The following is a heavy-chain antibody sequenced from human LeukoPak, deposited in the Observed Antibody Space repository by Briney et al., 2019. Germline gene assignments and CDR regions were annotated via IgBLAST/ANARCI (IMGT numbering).Heavy chain of an antibody. Sequence: ASVKVSCKASGYTFTGYYTHWVRQAPGQGLEWMGRINPNSGGTNYAQKFQGRVTMTRDTSISTAYMELSRLRSDDTAVYYCATAAAGTGFDYWGQGTLVTVSS. J-gene: IGHJ4*02. CDR3: ATAAAGTGFDY. D-gene: IGHD6-13*01. CDR1: GYTFTGYY. CDR2: INPNSGGT. V-gene: IGHV1-2*06.